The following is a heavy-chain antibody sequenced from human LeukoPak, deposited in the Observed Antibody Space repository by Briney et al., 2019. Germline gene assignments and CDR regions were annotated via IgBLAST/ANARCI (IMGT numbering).Heavy chain of an antibody. J-gene: IGHJ4*02. D-gene: IGHD2-8*01. Sequence: MSGGSLRLSCAASGFSFRDYYMTWIRKAPGKGLEWIGYIYYSGSNYYNPSLKSRVTISVDTSKNQFSLRLSPVTAADTAVYYCARDRCFYYFDNWGQGTLVTVSS. V-gene: IGHV4-59*01. CDR3: ARDRCFYYFDN. CDR2: IYYSGSN. CDR1: GFSFRDYY.